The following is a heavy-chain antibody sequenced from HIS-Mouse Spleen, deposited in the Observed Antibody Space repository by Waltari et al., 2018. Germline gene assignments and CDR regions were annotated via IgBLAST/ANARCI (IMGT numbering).Heavy chain of an antibody. J-gene: IGHJ4*02. CDR1: GFSLSTSGMC. CDR2: IDWDDDK. CDR3: ARIQAGKLELPFDY. V-gene: IGHV2-70*15. Sequence: QVTLRESGPALVKPTQTHTLTCTFSGFSLSTSGMCVSWNRQPPGKALEWLARIDWDDDKYYSTSLKTRLTISKDTSKNQVVLTMTNMDPVDTATYYCARIQAGKLELPFDYWGQGTLVTVSS. D-gene: IGHD1-7*01.